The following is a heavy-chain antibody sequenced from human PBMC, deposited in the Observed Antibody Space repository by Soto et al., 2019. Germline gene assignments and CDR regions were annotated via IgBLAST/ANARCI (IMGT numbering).Heavy chain of an antibody. Sequence: SQTRSVTCAISGCSVSSNSSAWKCIRQSPSRGLEWLGRTYYRSKCYNAYAVSVKSRITINPDTSKNQFSLQLNSVTPEDTAVYYGARVRLAAPAPFDYWGQGTMVTVSS. CDR3: ARVRLAAPAPFDY. D-gene: IGHD6-13*01. V-gene: IGHV6-1*01. CDR2: TYYRSKCYN. CDR1: GCSVSSNSSA. J-gene: IGHJ4*02.